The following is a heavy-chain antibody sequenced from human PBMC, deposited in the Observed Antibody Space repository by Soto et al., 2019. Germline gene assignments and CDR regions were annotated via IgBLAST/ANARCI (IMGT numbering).Heavy chain of an antibody. CDR3: ARDEYGSAYGVYYYGLDV. J-gene: IGHJ6*02. D-gene: IGHD6-6*01. V-gene: IGHV1-69*01. Sequence: QVQLVQSGAEVKKPGSSVKVSCKASGGTFSSYAISWVRQAPGQGLEWMGGIIPIFGTANYAQTFQGRVTITADESTSTAYMALRSLRSEDRAVDYWARDEYGSAYGVYYYGLDVWGPGTPVTVSS. CDR1: GGTFSSYA. CDR2: IIPIFGTA.